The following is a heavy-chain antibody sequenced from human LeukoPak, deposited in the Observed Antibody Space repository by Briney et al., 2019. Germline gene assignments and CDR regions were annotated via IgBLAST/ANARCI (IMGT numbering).Heavy chain of an antibody. V-gene: IGHV1-2*02. Sequence: ASVKVSFKASGYTFTGYYIHWVRQAPGQGLEWMGWINPNSGGTNYAQNFQGRVTMTGDTSITTAYMELSRLRSDDTAAYYCARTFYDLRLAFDIWGQGTMVTVSS. CDR3: ARTFYDLRLAFDI. CDR2: INPNSGGT. CDR1: GYTFTGYY. D-gene: IGHD2/OR15-2a*01. J-gene: IGHJ3*02.